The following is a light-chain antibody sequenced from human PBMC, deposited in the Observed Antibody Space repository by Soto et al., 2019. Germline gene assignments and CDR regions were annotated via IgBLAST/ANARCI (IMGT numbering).Light chain of an antibody. V-gene: IGKV3-20*01. Sequence: IILTQSPGTLSLSPGERVTLSCKASQTINNNYVAWYQQIPGRAPRLLVYGASARATGIPDRFRGSGAGTDFTLNISRLEPEDFAVYYCQHHGDLIGFGGGTKV. J-gene: IGKJ4*01. CDR1: QTINNNY. CDR3: QHHGDLIG. CDR2: GAS.